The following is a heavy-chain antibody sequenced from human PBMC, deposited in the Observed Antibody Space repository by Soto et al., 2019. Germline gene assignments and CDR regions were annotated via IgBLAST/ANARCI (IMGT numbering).Heavy chain of an antibody. Sequence: PGESLKISCKDFGYSFSNYWIGWVRHMPGKGLEWMGIIYPGDSDTRYSPSFQDQVTISVDKSISTAYLQWSSLKASDTAIYYCARLVVIAKQPEYFHYWGQGTLVTVSS. J-gene: IGHJ1*01. D-gene: IGHD2-21*01. CDR1: GYSFSNYW. CDR3: ARLVVIAKQPEYFHY. V-gene: IGHV5-51*01. CDR2: IYPGDSDT.